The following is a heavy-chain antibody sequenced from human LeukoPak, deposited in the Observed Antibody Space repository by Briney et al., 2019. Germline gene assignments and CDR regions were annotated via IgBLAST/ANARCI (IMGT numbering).Heavy chain of an antibody. Sequence: GGSLRLSCAASGSTFSSYGMHWVRQAPGKGLEWVAVISYDGSNKYYADSVKGRFTISRDNSKNTLYLQMNSLRAEDTAVYYCAKPAAMVRGVRSYYYYGMDVWGQGTTVTVSS. J-gene: IGHJ6*02. D-gene: IGHD3-10*01. CDR1: GSTFSSYG. V-gene: IGHV3-30*18. CDR2: ISYDGSNK. CDR3: AKPAAMVRGVRSYYYYGMDV.